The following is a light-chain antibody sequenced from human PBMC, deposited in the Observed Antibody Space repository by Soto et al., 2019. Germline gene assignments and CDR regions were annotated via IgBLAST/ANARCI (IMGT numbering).Light chain of an antibody. CDR3: SSYTGSSTYV. V-gene: IGLV2-14*01. CDR2: DVS. Sequence: QSVLTQPASVSGSPGQSITISCTGINSDVGGYKYVSWYQQHPGKAPKLMIYDVSNRPSGVCNRFSGSKSSNRASLTISGPHAEDEADYYCSSYTGSSTYVFGTGTKFTVL. CDR1: NSDVGGYKY. J-gene: IGLJ1*01.